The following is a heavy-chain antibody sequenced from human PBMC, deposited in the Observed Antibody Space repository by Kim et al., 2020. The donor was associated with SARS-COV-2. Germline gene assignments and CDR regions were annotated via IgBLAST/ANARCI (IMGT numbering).Heavy chain of an antibody. D-gene: IGHD4-17*01. J-gene: IGHJ4*02. Sequence: GRFTISRENSKNTRYLQMNSRGAEDTAVYYCARGGDHDYGDYGGFYLDYWGQGTLVTVSS. CDR3: ARGGDHDYGDYGGFYLDY. V-gene: IGHV3-66*01.